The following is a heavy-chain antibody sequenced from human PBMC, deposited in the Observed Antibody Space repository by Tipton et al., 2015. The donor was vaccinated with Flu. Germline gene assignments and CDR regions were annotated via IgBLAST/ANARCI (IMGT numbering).Heavy chain of an antibody. CDR2: IRQDGGER. J-gene: IGHJ4*02. D-gene: IGHD3-10*01. Sequence: SLRLSCAASGFTFSDYWMAWVRQAPGKGLEWVANIRQDGGERYYVDSVKGRFTISRDNAKNSLFLQMNSLRAEDTAVYYCVRKGFGDYWGQGSLVTVSS. V-gene: IGHV3-7*01. CDR3: VRKGFGDY. CDR1: GFTFSDYW.